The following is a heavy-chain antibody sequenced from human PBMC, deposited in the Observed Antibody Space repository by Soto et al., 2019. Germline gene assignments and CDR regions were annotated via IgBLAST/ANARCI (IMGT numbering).Heavy chain of an antibody. CDR1: GVTVNTNY. Sequence: EVQLVESGGGLIQPGGSLRLSCAGSGVTVNTNYMSWVRQSPGKGLEWVSLIESGGSIYYADSVKGRFTISRDNSKNTLYLQMSSLRAEDTAVYYCARGFSAGKGSPPDFWGQGSLVTVSS. CDR3: ARGFSAGKGSPPDF. D-gene: IGHD6-13*01. CDR2: IESGGSI. J-gene: IGHJ4*02. V-gene: IGHV3-53*01.